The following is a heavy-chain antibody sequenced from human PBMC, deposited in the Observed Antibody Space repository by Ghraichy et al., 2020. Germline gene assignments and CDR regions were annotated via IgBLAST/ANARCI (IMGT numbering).Heavy chain of an antibody. CDR2: ISSSSSYT. D-gene: IGHD2-21*02. CDR3: ARDLGWGRLDY. CDR1: GFTFSDYY. Sequence: GESLNISCAASGFTFSDYYMSWIRQAPGKGLEWVSYISSSSSYTNYADSVKGRFTISRDNAKNSLYLQMNSLRAEDTAVYYCARDLGWGRLDYWGQGTLVTVSS. J-gene: IGHJ4*02. V-gene: IGHV3-11*06.